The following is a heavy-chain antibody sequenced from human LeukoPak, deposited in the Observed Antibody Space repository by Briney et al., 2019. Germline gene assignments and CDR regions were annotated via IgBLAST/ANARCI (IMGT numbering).Heavy chain of an antibody. CDR1: GFTFSSYS. CDR2: ISSSSSYI. CDR3: ARDPRSAAATSGY. V-gene: IGHV3-21*01. Sequence: KPGGSLRLSCAASGFTFSSYSMNWVRQAPGKGLEWVSSISSSSSYIYYADSVKGRFTISRDNAKNSLYLQMNSLKAEDTAVYYCARDPRSAAATSGYWGQGTLVTVSS. D-gene: IGHD6-13*01. J-gene: IGHJ4*02.